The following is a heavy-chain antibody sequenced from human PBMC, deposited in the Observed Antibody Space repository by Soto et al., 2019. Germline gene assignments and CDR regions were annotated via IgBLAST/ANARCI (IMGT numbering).Heavy chain of an antibody. CDR1: GYSFTNYW. CDR2: IYPGDSDT. J-gene: IGHJ5*02. V-gene: IGHV5-51*01. Sequence: PGESLKISCKGSGYSFTNYWIGWVRQMPGKGLEWMGIIYPGDSDTRYSPSFQGQVTISADKSISTAYLQWSSLKASDTAMYYCARHAHVDIVATRYPVENWFDPWGQGTLVTVSS. CDR3: ARHAHVDIVATRYPVENWFDP. D-gene: IGHD5-12*01.